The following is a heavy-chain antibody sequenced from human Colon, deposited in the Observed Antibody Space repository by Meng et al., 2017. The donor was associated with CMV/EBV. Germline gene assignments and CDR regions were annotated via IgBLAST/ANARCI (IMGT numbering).Heavy chain of an antibody. J-gene: IGHJ6*02. D-gene: IGHD2-2*01. Sequence: SETLSLTCTVSGGSVSSGSYYWSWIRQPPGKGLEWIGYIYYSGSTNYNPSLKSRVTISVDTSKNQFSLKLSSVTAADTAVYYCARDRGRGEYCSSTSCHRSPYYYYGMDVWGQGTTVTVS. CDR1: GGSVSSGSYY. CDR3: ARDRGRGEYCSSTSCHRSPYYYYGMDV. V-gene: IGHV4-61*01. CDR2: IYYSGST.